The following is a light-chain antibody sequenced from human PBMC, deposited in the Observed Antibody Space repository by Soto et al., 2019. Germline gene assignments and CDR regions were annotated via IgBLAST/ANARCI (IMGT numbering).Light chain of an antibody. CDR2: GNS. Sequence: QPVLTQPPSVSGAPGQRVTISCTGSSSNIGAGYDVHWYQQLPGTAPKLLIYGNSNRPSGVPDRFSGSKSGTSASLAITGLQAEDEAAYSCQSYDSSLSGYVFGTGTKLTVL. J-gene: IGLJ1*01. V-gene: IGLV1-40*01. CDR1: SSNIGAGYD. CDR3: QSYDSSLSGYV.